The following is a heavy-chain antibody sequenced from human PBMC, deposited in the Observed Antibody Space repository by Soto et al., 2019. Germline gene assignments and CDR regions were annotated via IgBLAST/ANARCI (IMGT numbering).Heavy chain of an antibody. D-gene: IGHD2-2*01. Sequence: PSETLSLTCTVSGVSISTTSYYWGWIRQPPGKGLEWIGSIYYSGSTYYNSSLKSRVTISVVTYKNLISLELSSVTAADTAMYYCRSSTSCYYDSGVVVWGQGSMVTVSS. J-gene: IGHJ6*02. CDR1: GVSISTTSYY. CDR2: IYYSGST. V-gene: IGHV4-39*02. CDR3: RSSTSCYYDSGVVV.